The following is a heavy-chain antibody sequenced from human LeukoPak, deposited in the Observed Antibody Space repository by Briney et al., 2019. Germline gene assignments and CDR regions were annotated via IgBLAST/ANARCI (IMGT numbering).Heavy chain of an antibody. Sequence: PGGSLRLSCAASGFTFSSYAMSWVRQAPGKGLEWVSAISGSGGSTYYADSVKGRFTISRDNSKNTLYLQMNSLRAEDTAVYCCAKDYSGIAAAGTIDYWGQGTLVTVSS. CDR3: AKDYSGIAAAGTIDY. J-gene: IGHJ4*02. CDR1: GFTFSSYA. CDR2: ISGSGGST. V-gene: IGHV3-23*01. D-gene: IGHD6-13*01.